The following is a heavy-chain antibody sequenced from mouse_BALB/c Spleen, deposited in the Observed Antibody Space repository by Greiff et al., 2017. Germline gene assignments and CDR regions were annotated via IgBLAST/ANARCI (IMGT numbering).Heavy chain of an antibody. CDR3: ARRGGNYGGFAY. D-gene: IGHD2-1*01. J-gene: IGHJ3*01. Sequence: EVHLVESGPGLVKPSQSLSLTCTVTGYSITSDYAWNWIRQFPGNKLEWMGYISYSGSTSYNPSLKSRISITRDTSKNQFFLQLNSVTTEDTATYYCARRGGNYGGFAYWGQGTLVTVSA. CDR2: ISYSGST. V-gene: IGHV3-2*02. CDR1: GYSITSDYA.